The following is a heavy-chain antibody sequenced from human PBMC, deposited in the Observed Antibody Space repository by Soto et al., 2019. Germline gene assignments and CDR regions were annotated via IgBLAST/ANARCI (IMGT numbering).Heavy chain of an antibody. CDR1: GGSFSGYY. CDR2: INHSGST. D-gene: IGHD2-15*01. CDR3: ASLDSGYCSGGSCYYFDY. Sequence: QVQLQQWGAGLLKPSETLSLTCAVYGGSFSGYYWSWIRQPPGKGLEWIGEINHSGSTNYNPSLQSRVTISVDTSKNQCSLKLSSVTAADTAVYYCASLDSGYCSGGSCYYFDYWGQGTLVTVSA. V-gene: IGHV4-34*01. J-gene: IGHJ4*02.